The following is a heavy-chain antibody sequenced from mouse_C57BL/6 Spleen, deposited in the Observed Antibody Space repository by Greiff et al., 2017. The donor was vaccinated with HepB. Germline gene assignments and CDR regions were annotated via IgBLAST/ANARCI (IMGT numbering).Heavy chain of an antibody. CDR2: INPSSGYT. J-gene: IGHJ2*01. CDR1: GYTFTSYW. V-gene: IGHV1-7*01. Sequence: QVQLQQSGAELAKPGASVKLSCKASGYTFTSYWMHWVKQRPGQGLEWIGYINPSSGYTKYNQKFKDKATLTADKSSSTAYMQLSSLTYEDSAVYDCARWGTTVVAKDDYWGQGTTLTVSS. D-gene: IGHD1-1*01. CDR3: ARWGTTVVAKDDY.